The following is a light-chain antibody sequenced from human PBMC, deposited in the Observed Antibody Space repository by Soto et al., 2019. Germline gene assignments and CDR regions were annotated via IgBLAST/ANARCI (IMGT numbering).Light chain of an antibody. J-gene: IGKJ4*01. CDR2: AAS. Sequence: DIQLTQSPSLLSASLGDRITITCRASQGIGSYLAWYQHKPGKAPRLLIYAASTLQSGVPSRFSGSGSDTEFTLTISSLQPEDFATNYCQQLNNYPLTFGGGTKVEIK. V-gene: IGKV1-9*01. CDR1: QGIGSY. CDR3: QQLNNYPLT.